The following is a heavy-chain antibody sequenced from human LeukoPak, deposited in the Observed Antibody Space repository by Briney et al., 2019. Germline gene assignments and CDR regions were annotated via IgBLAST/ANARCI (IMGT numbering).Heavy chain of an antibody. Sequence: SQTLSLTCTVSGGSISSGSYYWSWIRRPAGKRLEWIGRIYFSGTTNYTPSLKSRATISIDTSKNQFSLKLSSVTAADTAVYYCARDGSIRGYYYGMDVWGQGTTVTVSS. D-gene: IGHD1-26*01. CDR1: GGSISSGSYY. CDR3: ARDGSIRGYYYGMDV. V-gene: IGHV4-61*02. J-gene: IGHJ6*02. CDR2: IYFSGTT.